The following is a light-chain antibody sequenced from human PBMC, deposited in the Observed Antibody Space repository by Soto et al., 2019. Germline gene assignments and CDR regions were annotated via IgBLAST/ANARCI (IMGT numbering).Light chain of an antibody. CDR3: QQSYSTLSIT. V-gene: IGKV1-39*01. Sequence: DIQMTQSPSSLSASVGDRVTITCRASESIARHLHWYQQKPGKAPKLLIYAASSLQNVVPSRFRGGGSGTDFTLTISNLQPEDFSTYYCQQSYSTLSITCGQGTRLEI. CDR2: AAS. J-gene: IGKJ5*01. CDR1: ESIARH.